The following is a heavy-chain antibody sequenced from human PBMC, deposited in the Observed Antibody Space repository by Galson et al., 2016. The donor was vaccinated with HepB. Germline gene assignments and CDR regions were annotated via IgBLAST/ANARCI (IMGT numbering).Heavy chain of an antibody. J-gene: IGHJ5*02. Sequence: SVKVSCKASGYTFTSCAMHWVRQAPGQRLEWMGWINLANGDTKYSQKFQGRVTITRDTSANTAYMELNSLRSEDTAVYYCAREPRAAVIPAAPFDPWGQGTLVTVSS. CDR1: GYTFTSCA. V-gene: IGHV1-3*01. D-gene: IGHD2-2*01. CDR3: AREPRAAVIPAAPFDP. CDR2: INLANGDT.